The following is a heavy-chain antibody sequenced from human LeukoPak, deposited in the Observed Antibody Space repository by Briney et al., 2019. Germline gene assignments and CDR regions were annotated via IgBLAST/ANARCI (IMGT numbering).Heavy chain of an antibody. V-gene: IGHV4-59*01. Sequence: SETLSLTCTVSVGSISSYYWSWIRQPPGKGLEWIGYIYYSGSTNYNPSFKSRVTISVDTSKNQFSLKLSSVTAADTAVYYCARGPGFLYYFDYWGQGTLVTVSS. CDR3: ARGPGFLYYFDY. CDR2: IYYSGST. CDR1: VGSISSYY. D-gene: IGHD2/OR15-2a*01. J-gene: IGHJ4*02.